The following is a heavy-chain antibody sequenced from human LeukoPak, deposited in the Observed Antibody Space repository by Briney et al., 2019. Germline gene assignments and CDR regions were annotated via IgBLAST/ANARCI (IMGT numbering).Heavy chain of an antibody. V-gene: IGHV3-23*01. D-gene: IGHD3-22*01. J-gene: IGHJ4*02. Sequence: TGGSLRLSCAASGFTFSSYAMSWVRQAPGKGLEWVSAISGGGGITYYADSVKGRFTISRDNSKNTLYLQMNSLRAEGTAVYYCARNYDSSGYYSPGGYWGQGTLVTVSS. CDR3: ARNYDSSGYYSPGGY. CDR2: ISGGGGIT. CDR1: GFTFSSYA.